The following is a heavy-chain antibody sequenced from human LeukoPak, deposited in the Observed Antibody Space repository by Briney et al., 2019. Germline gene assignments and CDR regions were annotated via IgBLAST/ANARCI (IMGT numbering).Heavy chain of an antibody. CDR2: ITGGGGST. D-gene: IGHD6-13*01. Sequence: GGSLRLSCAASGFTFSTYAMTWFRQAPGKGLEWVSTITGGGGSTYYADSVKGRFTISRDNSKDTLYLLMNSLRAEDRAVYYCAKGVFATPGAPWGQGTLVTVSS. J-gene: IGHJ5*02. CDR1: GFTFSTYA. V-gene: IGHV3-23*01. CDR3: AKGVFATPGAP.